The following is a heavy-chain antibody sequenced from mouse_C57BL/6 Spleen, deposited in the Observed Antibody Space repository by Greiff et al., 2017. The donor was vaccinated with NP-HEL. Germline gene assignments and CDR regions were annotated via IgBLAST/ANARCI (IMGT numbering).Heavy chain of an antibody. V-gene: IGHV1-43*01. Sequence: VQLKESGPELVKPGASVKISCKASGYSFTGYYMHWVKQSSEKSLEWIGEINPSTGGTSYNQKFKGKATLTVDKSSSTAYMQLKSLTSEDSAVYYCARVYYDYDAFAYWGQGTLVTVSA. CDR3: ARVYYDYDAFAY. CDR1: GYSFTGYY. CDR2: INPSTGGT. J-gene: IGHJ3*01. D-gene: IGHD2-4*01.